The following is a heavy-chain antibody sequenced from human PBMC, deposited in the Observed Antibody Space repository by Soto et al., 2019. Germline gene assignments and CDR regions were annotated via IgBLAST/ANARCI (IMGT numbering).Heavy chain of an antibody. Sequence: EVQLLESGGGLVQPGGSLRLSCAASGFTFSSYAMSWVRQAPGKGLEWVSAISGSGGSTYYADSVKGRFTIARDNSKNTRYLQMNSLRAEDTAVYYCANKDPYYYYGMDVWGQGTTVTVSS. CDR1: GFTFSSYA. V-gene: IGHV3-23*01. CDR2: ISGSGGST. CDR3: ANKDPYYYYGMDV. J-gene: IGHJ6*02.